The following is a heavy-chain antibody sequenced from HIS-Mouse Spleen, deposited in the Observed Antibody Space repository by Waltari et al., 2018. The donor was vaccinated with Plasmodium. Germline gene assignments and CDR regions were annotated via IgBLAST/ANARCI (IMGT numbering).Heavy chain of an antibody. Sequence: QVQLVQSGAEVKKPGASVKVSCKASGYTFTGYYMHLVRQAPGQGLGWMGWINPNSGGTNYAQKFQGRVTMTRDTSNSTAYMELSRLRSDDTAVYYCARDLAAAGHFDYWGQGTLVTVSS. D-gene: IGHD6-13*01. CDR2: INPNSGGT. CDR1: GYTFTGYY. V-gene: IGHV1-2*02. CDR3: ARDLAAAGHFDY. J-gene: IGHJ4*02.